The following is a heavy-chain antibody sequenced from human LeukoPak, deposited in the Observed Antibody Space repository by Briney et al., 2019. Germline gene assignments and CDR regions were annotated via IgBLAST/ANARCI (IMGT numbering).Heavy chain of an antibody. J-gene: IGHJ6*02. CDR2: IIPIFGTA. V-gene: IGHV1-69*13. CDR1: GGTFSSYA. Sequence: SVKVSCKASGGTFSSYAISWVRQAPGQGLEWMGGIIPIFGTANYAQKFQGRVTITADESTSTAYMELSSLRSEDTAVYYCARVAGPSSKYSYGSGSSFYYYYGMDVWAKGPRSPSP. D-gene: IGHD3-10*01. CDR3: ARVAGPSSKYSYGSGSSFYYYYGMDV.